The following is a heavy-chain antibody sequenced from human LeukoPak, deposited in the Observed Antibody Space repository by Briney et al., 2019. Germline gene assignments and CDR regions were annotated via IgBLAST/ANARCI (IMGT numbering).Heavy chain of an antibody. CDR2: ISSSSSYI. V-gene: IGHV3-21*01. CDR3: ARDLLTTVTPHFVDY. D-gene: IGHD4-17*01. CDR1: GFTFSSYS. J-gene: IGHJ4*02. Sequence: GGSLRLSCAASGFTFSSYSMNWVRQAPGKGLEWVSSISSSSSYIYYADSVKGRFTISRDNAKNSLYLQMNSLRAEDTAVYCCARDLLTTVTPHFVDYWGQGTLVTVSS.